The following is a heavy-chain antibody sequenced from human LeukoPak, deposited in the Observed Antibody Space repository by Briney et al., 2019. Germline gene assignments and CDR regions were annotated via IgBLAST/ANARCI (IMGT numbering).Heavy chain of an antibody. CDR3: ARDRAWNYFDY. V-gene: IGHV3-30*03. CDR2: IPNDGSRK. Sequence: GGSLRLSCAPSGFTFSRHGMHWVRQAPGKGLEWVAIIPNDGSRKYYAHSVEGRFTISRDNSKNTLYLQMDSLRAEDTAVYYCARDRAWNYFDYWGQGTLVTVSS. CDR1: GFTFSRHG. D-gene: IGHD3-3*01. J-gene: IGHJ4*02.